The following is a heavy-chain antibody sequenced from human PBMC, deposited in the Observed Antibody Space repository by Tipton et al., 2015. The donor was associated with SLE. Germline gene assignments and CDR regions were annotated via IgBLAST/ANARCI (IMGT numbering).Heavy chain of an antibody. Sequence: GLVKPSETLSLTCADYGGSFSGYYWSWIRQPPGKGLEWIGEINHSGSTNYNPSLKSRVTISVDTSKNQFSLKLSSVTAADTAVYYCARDGAGDYDSSGYLDYWGQGTLVTVSS. CDR2: INHSGST. CDR1: GGSFSGYY. V-gene: IGHV4-34*01. CDR3: ARDGAGDYDSSGYLDY. J-gene: IGHJ4*02. D-gene: IGHD3-22*01.